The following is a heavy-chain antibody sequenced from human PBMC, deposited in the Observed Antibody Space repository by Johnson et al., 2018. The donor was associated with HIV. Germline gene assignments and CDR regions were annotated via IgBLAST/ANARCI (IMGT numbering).Heavy chain of an antibody. CDR2: IKQDGSEK. Sequence: VQLVESGGGLVQPGGSLRLSCAASGFTFSSYWMSWVRQAPGKGLEWVANIKQDGSEKYYVDSVKGRFTISRDNAKNSLYLQMNSLRAEDTAVYYCARENGLEMATVNDAFDIWGQGTMVTVSS. J-gene: IGHJ3*02. D-gene: IGHD5-24*01. CDR1: GFTFSSYW. CDR3: ARENGLEMATVNDAFDI. V-gene: IGHV3-7*01.